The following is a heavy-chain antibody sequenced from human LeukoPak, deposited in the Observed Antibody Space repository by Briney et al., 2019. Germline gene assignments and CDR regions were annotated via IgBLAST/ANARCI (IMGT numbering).Heavy chain of an antibody. Sequence: PSESLSLTCAVYGGSFSGYYWSWIRRPPGKGLEWIGEINHSGSTNYNPSLKSRVTISVDTSKNQFSLKLTSVTAADTAVYYCARDGRAPYSSSWYRDAFDIWGQGTMVTVSS. J-gene: IGHJ3*02. CDR2: INHSGST. CDR3: ARDGRAPYSSSWYRDAFDI. CDR1: GGSFSGYY. V-gene: IGHV4-34*01. D-gene: IGHD6-13*01.